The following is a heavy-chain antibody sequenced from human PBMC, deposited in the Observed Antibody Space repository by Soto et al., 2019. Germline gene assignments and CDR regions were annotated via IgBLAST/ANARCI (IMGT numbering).Heavy chain of an antibody. J-gene: IGHJ4*02. CDR3: VRASVYNWRGDF. V-gene: IGHV3-74*01. D-gene: IGHD1-20*01. CDR2: INGDGSTT. CDR1: GFTFSNYW. Sequence: EVQLVVSGGDLIQPGGSLRLSCAASGFTFSNYWMHWVRQAPGKGLVWVSRINGDGSTTSYADSVKGRFTISRDNAKNTLSLQMNSLRAEDTAVYYCVRASVYNWRGDFWGQGTLVTVSS.